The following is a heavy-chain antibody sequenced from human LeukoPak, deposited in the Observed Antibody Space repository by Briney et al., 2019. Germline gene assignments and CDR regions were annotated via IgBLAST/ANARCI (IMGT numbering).Heavy chain of an antibody. CDR1: GFTFSSYA. D-gene: IGHD3-10*01. CDR3: ARDGGDGSGSYGSYGMDV. V-gene: IGHV3-23*01. Sequence: PGGSLRLSCAASGFTFSSYAMSWVRQAPGKGLEWVSAISGSGGSTYYADSVKGRFTISRDNSKNTLYLQMNSLRAEDTAVYYCARDGGDGSGSYGSYGMDVWGQGTTVTVSS. J-gene: IGHJ6*02. CDR2: ISGSGGST.